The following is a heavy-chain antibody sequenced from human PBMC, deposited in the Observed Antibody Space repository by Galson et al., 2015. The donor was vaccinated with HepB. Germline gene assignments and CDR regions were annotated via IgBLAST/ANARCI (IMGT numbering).Heavy chain of an antibody. CDR3: AKDLPYYDILTQDAFDI. D-gene: IGHD3-9*01. V-gene: IGHV3-23*01. J-gene: IGHJ3*02. CDR1: GFTFSSYA. CDR2: ISGSGGST. Sequence: SLRLSCAASGFTFSSYAMSWVRQAPGKGLEWVSAISGSGGSTYYADSVKGRFTISRDNSKNTLYLQMNSLRAEDTAVYYCAKDLPYYDILTQDAFDIWGQGTMVTVSS.